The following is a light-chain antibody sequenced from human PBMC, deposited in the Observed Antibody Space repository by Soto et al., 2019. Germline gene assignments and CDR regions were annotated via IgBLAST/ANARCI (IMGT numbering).Light chain of an antibody. CDR3: QQSYSTPLT. Sequence: DIQMTQSPSSLSVSVGDRVTITCRASKSISSYLNWYHQKPGKAPKLLIYAASSLQSGVPSRFSGSGSGTDFTLTISSLQPEDFATYYCQQSYSTPLTFGGGNKVEIK. J-gene: IGKJ4*01. CDR2: AAS. CDR1: KSISSY. V-gene: IGKV1-39*01.